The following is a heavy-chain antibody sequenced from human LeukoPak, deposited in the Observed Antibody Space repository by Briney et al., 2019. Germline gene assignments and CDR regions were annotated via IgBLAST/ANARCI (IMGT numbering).Heavy chain of an antibody. D-gene: IGHD3-3*01. CDR2: FDPEDGET. Sequence: GPVKVSCKVSGYTLTELSMHWVRQAPGKGLEWMGGFDPEDGETIYAQKFQGRVTMTEDTSTDTAYMELSSLRSEDTAVYYCATSKSIFGVVIPDYFDYWGQGTLVTVSS. V-gene: IGHV1-24*01. CDR3: ATSKSIFGVVIPDYFDY. J-gene: IGHJ4*02. CDR1: GYTLTELS.